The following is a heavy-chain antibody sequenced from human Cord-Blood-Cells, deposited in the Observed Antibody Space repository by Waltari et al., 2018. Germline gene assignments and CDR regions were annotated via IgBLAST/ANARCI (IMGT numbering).Heavy chain of an antibody. V-gene: IGHV1-46*01. CDR1: GYTFTSYY. Sequence: QVQLVQSGAEVKKPGASVKVSCKASGYTFTSYYMHWVRQAPGQGLEWMGIINPRGGSKSYAQKFQGRVTMTRDTSTSTVYMELSSLRSEDTAVYYCASHYGGNAFDIWGQGTMVTVSS. CDR3: ASHYGGNAFDI. J-gene: IGHJ3*02. D-gene: IGHD4-17*01. CDR2: INPRGGSK.